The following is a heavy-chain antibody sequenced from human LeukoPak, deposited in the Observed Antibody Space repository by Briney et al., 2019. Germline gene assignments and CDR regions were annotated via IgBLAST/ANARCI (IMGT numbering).Heavy chain of an antibody. J-gene: IGHJ5*02. CDR2: ISYDGINK. D-gene: IGHD4-17*01. V-gene: IGHV3-30*18. CDR3: AKDRALYGDYVAYFDP. Sequence: GGSLRLSCAASGFTFSNYAMHWVRQTPGKGLEWVAVISYDGINKYYADSVKGRFTISRDNSKNTLYLQMNTLTTEDTAVYFCAKDRALYGDYVAYFDPWGQGTLVTVS. CDR1: GFTFSNYA.